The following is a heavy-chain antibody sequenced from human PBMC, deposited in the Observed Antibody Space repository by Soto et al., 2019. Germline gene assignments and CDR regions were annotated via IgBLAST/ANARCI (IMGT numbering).Heavy chain of an antibody. CDR1: GGSISSYY. V-gene: IGHV4-59*08. CDR2: IYYSGST. Sequence: SETLSLTCTVSGGSISSYYWSWIRHPPGKGLEWIGYIYYSGSTNYNPSLKSRVTISVDTSKNQFSLKLSSVTAADTAVYYCARLGQNWFDPWGQGTLVTVSS. J-gene: IGHJ5*02. CDR3: ARLGQNWFDP.